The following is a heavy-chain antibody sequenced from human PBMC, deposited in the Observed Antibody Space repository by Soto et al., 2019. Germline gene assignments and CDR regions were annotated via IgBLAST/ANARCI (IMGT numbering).Heavy chain of an antibody. Sequence: EVQLVESGGGLVKPGGSLRLSCVASGFTFSRYSINWFRQAPGKGLEWVSSISSGGNTKSYANSVKGRFTISRDNAKNSLYLEMNRLRPEDTAVYYCARVAYWGQGTLVTVSS. J-gene: IGHJ4*02. CDR3: ARVAY. CDR1: GFTFSRYS. V-gene: IGHV3-21*06. CDR2: ISSGGNTK.